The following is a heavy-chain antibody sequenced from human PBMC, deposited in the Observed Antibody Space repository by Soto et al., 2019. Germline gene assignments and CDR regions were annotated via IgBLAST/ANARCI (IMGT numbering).Heavy chain of an antibody. J-gene: IGHJ4*02. CDR1: GFTVSGNY. D-gene: IGHD3-22*01. Sequence: GGSLRLSCAASGFTVSGNYMSWVRQAPGKGLEWVSVLYSDDVTHYADSVKGRFTISRDNSKNTLFLHLNSLRADDTAVYYCARGPDYYDSSGYFDYWGQGTLVTV. V-gene: IGHV3-53*01. CDR2: LYSDDVT. CDR3: ARGPDYYDSSGYFDY.